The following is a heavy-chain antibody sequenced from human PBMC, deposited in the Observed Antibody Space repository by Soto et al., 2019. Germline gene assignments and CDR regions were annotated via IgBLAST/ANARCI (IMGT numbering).Heavy chain of an antibody. D-gene: IGHD6-13*01. J-gene: IGHJ6*02. CDR2: TSFDGSEK. Sequence: QLGGSLRLSCAASGFIFSSFGVHWVRQSPGKGLEWVAVTSFDGSEKFYAESVRGRFNISRDNSKNTVYLHMNSLRPEDTAMYYCARDQRPNSSSLYYYFYGMDVWGQGTTVTVSS. CDR1: GFIFSSFG. CDR3: ARDQRPNSSSLYYYFYGMDV. V-gene: IGHV3-30*03.